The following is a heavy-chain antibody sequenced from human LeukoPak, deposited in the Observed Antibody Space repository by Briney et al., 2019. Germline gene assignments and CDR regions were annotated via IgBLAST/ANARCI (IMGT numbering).Heavy chain of an antibody. CDR1: GFTFSNYW. V-gene: IGHV3-74*01. D-gene: IGHD1-26*01. CDR3: ARDKVVGPTKFDS. J-gene: IGHJ5*01. CDR2: INSDGSRT. Sequence: GGSLRLSCGASGFTFSNYWMHWVRQAPGKGLVWVSRINSDGSRTSYADSVKGRFTISRDNAKNSVYLHVNSLRAEDTAVYYCARDKVVGPTKFDSWGQGTLVTVSS.